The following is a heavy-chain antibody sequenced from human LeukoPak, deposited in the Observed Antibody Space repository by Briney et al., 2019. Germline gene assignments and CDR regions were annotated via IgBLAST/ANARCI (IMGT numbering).Heavy chain of an antibody. CDR2: IYYSGST. V-gene: IGHV4-61*01. CDR3: ARGRYSGSYLSHYFDY. D-gene: IGHD1-26*01. J-gene: IGHJ4*02. CDR1: GGSVSSGSYY. Sequence: SETLSLTCTVSGGSVSSGSYYWSWIRQPPGKGLGWIGYIYYSGSTNYNPSLKSRVTISVDTSKNQFSLKLSSVTAADTAVYYCARGRYSGSYLSHYFDYWGQGTLVTVSS.